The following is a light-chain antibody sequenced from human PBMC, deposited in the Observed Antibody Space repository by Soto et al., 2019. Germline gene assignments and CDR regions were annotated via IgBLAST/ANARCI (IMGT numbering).Light chain of an antibody. CDR3: QQLNSYPIT. CDR1: QGISSF. CDR2: AAS. V-gene: IGKV1-9*01. Sequence: QFTQSPSSLSASVGGSVTITCRASQGISSFLAWYQQKPGKAPKLLIYAASTLQSGVPSRFRGSGSGTDFTLTISSLQPEDFATYFCQQLNSYPITFGQGTRREIK. J-gene: IGKJ5*01.